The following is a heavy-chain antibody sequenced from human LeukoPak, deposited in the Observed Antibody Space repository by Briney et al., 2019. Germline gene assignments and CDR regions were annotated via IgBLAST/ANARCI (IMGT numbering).Heavy chain of an antibody. CDR2: IYHSGST. Sequence: PSETLSLTCAVSGYSISSGYYWGWIRPPPGKGLEWIGSIYHSGSTYYNPSLKRRVTISVDTSKNQFSLKLSSVTAADTAVYYCARVGRWFDPWGQGTLVTVSS. CDR1: GYSISSGYY. CDR3: ARVGRWFDP. J-gene: IGHJ5*02. V-gene: IGHV4-38-2*01.